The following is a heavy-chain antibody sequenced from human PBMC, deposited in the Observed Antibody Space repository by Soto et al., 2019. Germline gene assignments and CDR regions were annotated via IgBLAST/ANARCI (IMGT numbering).Heavy chain of an antibody. D-gene: IGHD6-19*01. Sequence: QVQLVESGGGVVQPGRSLRLSCAASGFTFSSYGMHWVRQAPGKGLEWVAVIWYDGSNKYYADSVKGRFTISRDNSKNTLYLQMNSLRAEDTAVYYCARDSSGWYAYWGQGTLVTVSS. J-gene: IGHJ4*02. CDR3: ARDSSGWYAY. CDR1: GFTFSSYG. V-gene: IGHV3-33*01. CDR2: IWYDGSNK.